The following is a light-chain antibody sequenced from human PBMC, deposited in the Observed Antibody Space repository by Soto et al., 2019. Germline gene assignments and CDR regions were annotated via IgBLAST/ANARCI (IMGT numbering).Light chain of an antibody. CDR2: GAS. V-gene: IGKV3-20*01. CDR3: QQYGSSRT. J-gene: IGKJ1*01. Sequence: EIMMTQSPATLSVSPGERATLSFRASQSVSSNLAWYQQKPGQAPRLLIYGASTRATGIPDRFSGSGSGTAFTLTISRLEPEDFAVYSCQQYGSSRTFRQGAKVDI. CDR1: QSVSSN.